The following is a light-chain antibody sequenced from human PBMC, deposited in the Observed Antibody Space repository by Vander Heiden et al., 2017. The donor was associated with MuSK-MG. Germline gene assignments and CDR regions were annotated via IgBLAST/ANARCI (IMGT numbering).Light chain of an antibody. CDR1: QSVSSY. V-gene: IGKV3-11*01. CDR3: QLRSNWPPPT. J-gene: IGKJ4*01. Sequence: EIVLTQSPATLSLSPGERATLSCRASQSVSSYLAWYQQKPGQAPRLLIYDASNRATGIPARFSGSGYGTDFTLTISSLEPEDFAVYYCQLRSNWPPPTFGGGTKVEIK. CDR2: DAS.